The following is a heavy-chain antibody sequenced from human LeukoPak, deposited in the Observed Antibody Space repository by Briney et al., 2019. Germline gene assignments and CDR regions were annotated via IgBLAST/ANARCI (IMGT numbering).Heavy chain of an antibody. CDR2: IRYDGSNK. Sequence: PGGSLRLSCAASGFTFSSYGMHWVRQAPGKGLEWVAFIRYDGSNKYYADSVKGRFTISRDNSKNTLYLQMNSLRAEDTAVYYCASAAPMIVGIDYWGQGTLVTVSS. J-gene: IGHJ4*02. D-gene: IGHD3-22*01. CDR3: ASAAPMIVGIDY. CDR1: GFTFSSYG. V-gene: IGHV3-30*02.